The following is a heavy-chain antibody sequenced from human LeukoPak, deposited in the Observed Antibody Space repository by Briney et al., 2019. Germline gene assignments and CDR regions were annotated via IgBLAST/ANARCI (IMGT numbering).Heavy chain of an antibody. CDR2: ISSSSTYI. CDR3: ARDKYGDYGLDY. Sequence: GGSLRLSCAASGFTFGTYSMNWVRQAPGKGLEWVSSISSSSTYIYYADSVKGRFTISRDYARNSLSLQMNSLRAEDTAVYYCARDKYGDYGLDYWGPGTLVTASS. D-gene: IGHD4-17*01. J-gene: IGHJ4*02. CDR1: GFTFGTYS. V-gene: IGHV3-21*01.